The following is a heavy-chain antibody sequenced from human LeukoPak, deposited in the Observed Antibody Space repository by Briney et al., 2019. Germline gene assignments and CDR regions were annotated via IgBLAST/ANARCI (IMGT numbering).Heavy chain of an antibody. Sequence: SETLSLTCTVSGYSISSGYYWGWIRQSPGKGLELIGSIYHGGSTYYTPSLKSRVTLSVDTSKNQISLNMSFVTAADTAVYYCARGPFGRAAGTGNWFDPWGQGTLVTVSS. J-gene: IGHJ5*02. V-gene: IGHV4-38-2*02. D-gene: IGHD6-13*01. CDR1: GYSISSGYY. CDR3: ARGPFGRAAGTGNWFDP. CDR2: IYHGGST.